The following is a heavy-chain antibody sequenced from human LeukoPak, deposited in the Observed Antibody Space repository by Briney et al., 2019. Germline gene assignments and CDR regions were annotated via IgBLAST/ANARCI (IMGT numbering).Heavy chain of an antibody. Sequence: AASVKVSCKASGYTFSSYHMHWVRQAPGQGVEWMGIINPSGGSTSYAQKFQGRVTVTRDTSTSTVYMELSSLRSEDTAVYYCARELSPSGNYDCWGQGTLVTVS. V-gene: IGHV1-46*01. J-gene: IGHJ4*02. CDR1: GYTFSSYH. D-gene: IGHD1-26*01. CDR3: ARELSPSGNYDC. CDR2: INPSGGST.